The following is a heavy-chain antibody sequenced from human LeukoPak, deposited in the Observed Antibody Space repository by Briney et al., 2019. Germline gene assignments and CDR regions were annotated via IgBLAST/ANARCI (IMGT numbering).Heavy chain of an antibody. CDR3: ARDPQDDFWSGRGFDP. V-gene: IGHV3-74*01. J-gene: IGHJ5*02. D-gene: IGHD3-3*01. CDR1: GFTFSSYW. Sequence: GGSLRLSCAASGFTFSSYWMHWVRQAPGKGLVWVSRINSDGSSTSYADSVKDRFTISRDNPKNTLYLQMNSLRAEDTAVYYCARDPQDDFWSGRGFDPWGQGTLVTVSS. CDR2: INSDGSST.